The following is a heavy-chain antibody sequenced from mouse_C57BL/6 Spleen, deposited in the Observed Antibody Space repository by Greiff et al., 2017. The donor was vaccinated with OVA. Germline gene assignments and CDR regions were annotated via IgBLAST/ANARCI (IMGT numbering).Heavy chain of an antibody. Sequence: EVQLVESGGGLVKPGGSLKLSCAASGFTFSSYAMSWVRQTPGKRLEWVATISDGGSYTYYPDNVKGRFTISRDNAKNNLYLQMRHLRSEDTAMYYCARDKTWYDYDEWFDYWGQGTLVTVSA. J-gene: IGHJ3*01. V-gene: IGHV5-4*01. D-gene: IGHD2-4*01. CDR1: GFTFSSYA. CDR2: ISDGGSYT. CDR3: ARDKTWYDYDEWFDY.